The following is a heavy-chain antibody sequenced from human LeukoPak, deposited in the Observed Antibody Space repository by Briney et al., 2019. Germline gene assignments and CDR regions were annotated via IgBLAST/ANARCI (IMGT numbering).Heavy chain of an antibody. V-gene: IGHV3-30-3*01. CDR3: ARDSEWLFLNFDY. J-gene: IGHJ4*02. D-gene: IGHD3-3*01. Sequence: GGSLRLSCAASGFTFSSYAMHWVRQAPGKGLEWVAVISYDGSNKYYADSVKGRFTISRDNSKNTLYLQMNSLRAEDTAVYYCARDSEWLFLNFDYWGQGTLVTVSS. CDR1: GFTFSSYA. CDR2: ISYDGSNK.